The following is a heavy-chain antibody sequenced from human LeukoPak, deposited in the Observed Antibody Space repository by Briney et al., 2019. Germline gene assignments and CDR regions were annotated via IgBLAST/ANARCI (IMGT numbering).Heavy chain of an antibody. D-gene: IGHD6-13*01. J-gene: IGHJ4*02. V-gene: IGHV1-2*02. CDR2: INPNSGGT. CDR1: GYTFTGYY. CDR3: ARGSQIIAAAGTQGDY. Sequence: GASVKVSCKASGYTFTGYYMHWVRQAPGQGLEWMGWINPNSGGTNYAQKFQGRVTMTRDTSISTAYMELSGLRSDDTAVHYCARGSQIIAAAGTQGDYWGQGTLVTVSS.